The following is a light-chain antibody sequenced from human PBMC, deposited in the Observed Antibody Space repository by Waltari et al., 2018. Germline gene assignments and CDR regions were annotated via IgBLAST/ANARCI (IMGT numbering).Light chain of an antibody. CDR1: RSNIGAGYE. V-gene: IGLV1-40*01. J-gene: IGLJ2*01. Sequence: QSELTQPPSVSGAAGRRVTISCTGRRSNIGAGYEVHWYQHLPRKAPRLLIFSNNNRPSGVPDRFSASKSGTSASLAITGLQADDEGDYYCTSYDRGLSDLVFGGGTKLTVL. CDR3: TSYDRGLSDLV. CDR2: SNN.